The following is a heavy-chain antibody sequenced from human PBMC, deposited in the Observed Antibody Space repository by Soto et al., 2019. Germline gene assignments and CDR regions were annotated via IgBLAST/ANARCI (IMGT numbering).Heavy chain of an antibody. J-gene: IGHJ4*02. D-gene: IGHD3-10*01. CDR1: GFTFSSYG. CDR3: AKNLDCGFRFQVIFDY. Sequence: GGSLRLSCAASGFTFSSYGMHWVRQAPGKGLKWVAVISYDGSNKYYADSVKGRFTISRDNSKNTLYLQMNSLRAADTAVYYCAKNLDCGFRFQVIFDYWGQGALVTVSS. V-gene: IGHV3-30*18. CDR2: ISYDGSNK.